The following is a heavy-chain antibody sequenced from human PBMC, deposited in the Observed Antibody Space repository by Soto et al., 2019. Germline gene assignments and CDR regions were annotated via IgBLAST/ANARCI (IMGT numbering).Heavy chain of an antibody. CDR1: GGTFSGYS. CDR2: IDQSGST. J-gene: IGHJ6*02. D-gene: IGHD3-16*01. CDR3: ARARWGTHFYCGLDV. Sequence: KPSETLSLTCGVSGGTFSGYSGSWIRQTPGKGLEWIGEIDQSGSTDYNPSLKSRVTISVDRTKNQVSLKLRSVTAADTAMYFCARARWGTHFYCGLDVWGHGTTGTVSS. V-gene: IGHV4-34*01.